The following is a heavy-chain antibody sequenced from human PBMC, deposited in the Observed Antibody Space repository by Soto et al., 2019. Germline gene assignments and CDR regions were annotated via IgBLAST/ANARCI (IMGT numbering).Heavy chain of an antibody. V-gene: IGHV3-11*01. CDR3: ARGRVTGTF. Sequence: LSCAASGFTFSDYYMSWIRQAPGKGLEWVSYISDSGTIIYYADSVKGRFTISRDNPKNSLYLQMNTLGAEDTAVYYCARGRVTGTFWGQRTLVTVSS. CDR2: ISDSGTII. D-gene: IGHD1-20*01. CDR1: GFTFSDYY. J-gene: IGHJ1*01.